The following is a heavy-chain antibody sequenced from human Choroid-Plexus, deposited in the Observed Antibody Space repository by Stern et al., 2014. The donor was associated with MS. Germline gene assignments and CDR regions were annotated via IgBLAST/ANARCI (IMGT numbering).Heavy chain of an antibody. CDR1: GFTFGSCA. CDR2: VSYDGSNK. J-gene: IGHJ5*02. D-gene: IGHD2/OR15-2a*01. Sequence: VQLLESGGGVVQPGRPLRLSCVASGFTFGSCAMHWVRQAPGQGMEWGAGVSYDGSNKYYADSVKGRFTISRDNSQNTLYMQMSSLRPEDTAVYYCAKDRQYLTYFFDHWGQGSLVTVS. CDR3: AKDRQYLTYFFDH. V-gene: IGHV3-30*18.